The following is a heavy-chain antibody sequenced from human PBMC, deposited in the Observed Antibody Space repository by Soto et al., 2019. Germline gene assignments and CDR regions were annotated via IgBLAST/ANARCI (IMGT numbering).Heavy chain of an antibody. V-gene: IGHV1-18*01. CDR2: ISAYNGNT. J-gene: IGHJ5*02. CDR3: ARDTRYSSSLGWFDP. D-gene: IGHD6-13*01. Sequence: ASVKVSCKASGYTFTSYGISWVRQAPGQGLEWMGWISAYNGNTNYAQKLQGRVTMTTDTSTSTAYMELRSLRSDDTAVYYCARDTRYSSSLGWFDPWGQGTLVTVSS. CDR1: GYTFTSYG.